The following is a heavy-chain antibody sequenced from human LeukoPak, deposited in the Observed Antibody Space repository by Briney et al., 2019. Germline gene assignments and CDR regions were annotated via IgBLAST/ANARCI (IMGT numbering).Heavy chain of an antibody. Sequence: ASVKVSCKASGYTFTGYYMHWVRQAPGQGLEWMGRINPNSGGTNYAQKFQGRVTMNRDTSISTAYMELSRLRSDDTAVYYCARYGGGYYYDSSGYYDYWDQGTLVTVSS. J-gene: IGHJ4*02. CDR2: INPNSGGT. D-gene: IGHD3-22*01. CDR3: ARYGGGYYYDSSGYYDY. CDR1: GYTFTGYY. V-gene: IGHV1-2*06.